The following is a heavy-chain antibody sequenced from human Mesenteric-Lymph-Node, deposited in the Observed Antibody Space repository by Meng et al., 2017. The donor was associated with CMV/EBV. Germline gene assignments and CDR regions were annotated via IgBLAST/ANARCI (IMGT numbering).Heavy chain of an antibody. Sequence: SVKVSCKASGGTFSGYAISWVRQAPGQGLQWMGGIIPIFGTATYAQNFQGRVTITTDESTSTAYMELTSLRSEDMAVYYCATGVGYKPPTYYYYGMDVWGQGTTVTVSS. V-gene: IGHV1-69*05. CDR1: GGTFSGYA. CDR2: IIPIFGTA. CDR3: ATGVGYKPPTYYYYGMDV. D-gene: IGHD5-18*01. J-gene: IGHJ6*02.